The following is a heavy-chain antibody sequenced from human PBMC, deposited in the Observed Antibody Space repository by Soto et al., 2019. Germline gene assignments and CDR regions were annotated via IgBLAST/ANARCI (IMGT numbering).Heavy chain of an antibody. CDR3: ARDGSDSYGLDV. Sequence: SETLSLTCTVSGGSISSYYWSWIRQSAGKGLEWIGRIYNGGNTQYNPSLKSRVTMSADTSKNQFSLRLNSVTAADTAVYYCARDGSDSYGLDVWGQGTTVTSSS. CDR1: GGSISSYY. D-gene: IGHD3-10*01. V-gene: IGHV4-4*07. J-gene: IGHJ6*02. CDR2: IYNGGNT.